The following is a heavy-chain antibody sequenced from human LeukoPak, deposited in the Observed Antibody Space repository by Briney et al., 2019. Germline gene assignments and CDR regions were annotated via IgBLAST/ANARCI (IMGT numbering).Heavy chain of an antibody. CDR2: ISGSGDST. D-gene: IGHD6-19*01. V-gene: IGHV3-23*01. CDR3: AKVRAPSGWFNSDY. Sequence: GGSLRLSCAASGFTFSNYVMSWVRQAPGKGLEWVSGISGSGDSTYYADSVKGRFTISRDNSKNTLCLQMNSLRVEDTAAYYCAKVRAPSGWFNSDYWGQGTLVTVSS. J-gene: IGHJ4*02. CDR1: GFTFSNYV.